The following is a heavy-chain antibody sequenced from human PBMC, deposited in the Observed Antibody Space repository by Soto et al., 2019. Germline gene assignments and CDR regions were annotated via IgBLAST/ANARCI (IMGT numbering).Heavy chain of an antibody. J-gene: IGHJ4*02. CDR3: ARTTHEDFWSGSLFDY. CDR2: IYPGDSDT. CDR1: GYSFTSYW. D-gene: IGHD3-3*01. Sequence: GESLKISCKGSGYSFTSYWIGWVRQMPGKGLEWMGIIYPGDSDTRYSPSFQGQVTISADKSISTAYLQWSSLKASDTAMYYCARTTHEDFWSGSLFDYWGQGTLVTVSS. V-gene: IGHV5-51*01.